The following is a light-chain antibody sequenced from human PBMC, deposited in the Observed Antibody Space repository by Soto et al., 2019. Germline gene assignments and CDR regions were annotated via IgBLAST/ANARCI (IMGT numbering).Light chain of an antibody. CDR3: QQYGSSLYT. Sequence: EIVLTQSPGTLSLSPGERATLSCRASQSVSSNYLAWYQQKAGQAPRLLIYGASSRATGIPDRFGGSGSGTDFPLTISRLEPEDFAVYYCQQYGSSLYTFGQGTKLEIK. V-gene: IGKV3-20*01. CDR2: GAS. J-gene: IGKJ2*01. CDR1: QSVSSNY.